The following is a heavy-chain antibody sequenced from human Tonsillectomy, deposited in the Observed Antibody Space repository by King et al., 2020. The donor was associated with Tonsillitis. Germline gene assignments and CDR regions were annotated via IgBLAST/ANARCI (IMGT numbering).Heavy chain of an antibody. CDR1: GFPFNNSA. CDR2: ISGSGVST. Sequence: VQLVQSGGGLVQPGGSLRLSCAASGFPFNNSAMSGVRQPPGKGLEWVSAISGSGVSTYYADSVKGRFTISRDNSKKTQYLQMNSLRVEDTAVLYCAKELGDEVGDWFDIWGQGTMVTVSS. J-gene: IGHJ3*02. CDR3: AKELGDEVGDWFDI. V-gene: IGHV3-23*04. D-gene: IGHD2-21*01.